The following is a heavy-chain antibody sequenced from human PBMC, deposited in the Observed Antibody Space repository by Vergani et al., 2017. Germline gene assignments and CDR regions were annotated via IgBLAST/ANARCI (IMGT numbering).Heavy chain of an antibody. J-gene: IGHJ3*02. D-gene: IGHD2-15*01. CDR1: GFTFTSSA. Sequence: QMQLVQSGPEVKKPGTSVKVSCKASGFTFTSSAVQWVRQARGQRLEWIGWIVVGSGNTNYAQKFQERVTITRDMSTSTAYMELSSLRSEDTAVYYCAGEGYCSGVSCYFGGDAFDIWGQGTMVTVSS. CDR3: AGEGYCSGVSCYFGGDAFDI. V-gene: IGHV1-58*01. CDR2: IVVGSGNT.